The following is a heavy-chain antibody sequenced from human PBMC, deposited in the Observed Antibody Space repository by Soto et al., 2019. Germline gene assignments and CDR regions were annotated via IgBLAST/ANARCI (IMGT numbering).Heavy chain of an antibody. Sequence: GGSLRLSCAASGFTFSSYAMHWVRQAPGKGLEWVAVISYDGSNKYYADSVKGRFTISRDNSKNTLYLQMNSLRAEDTAVYYCARGRGGDYYDSSGYVNYYGMDVWGQGTTVTVSS. CDR3: ARGRGGDYYDSSGYVNYYGMDV. J-gene: IGHJ6*02. V-gene: IGHV3-30-3*01. CDR2: ISYDGSNK. D-gene: IGHD3-22*01. CDR1: GFTFSSYA.